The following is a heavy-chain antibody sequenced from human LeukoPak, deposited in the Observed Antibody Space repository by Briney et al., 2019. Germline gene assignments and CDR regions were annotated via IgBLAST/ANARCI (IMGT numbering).Heavy chain of an antibody. D-gene: IGHD3-10*01. CDR3: AKDLGWFGELLQTFDY. Sequence: GGSLRLSCAASGFTFSSYGMHWVRQAPGKGLGWVAVIWYDGSNKYYADSVKGRFTISRDNSKNTLYLQMNSLRAEDTAVYYCAKDLGWFGELLQTFDYWGQGTLVTVSS. CDR1: GFTFSSYG. CDR2: IWYDGSNK. V-gene: IGHV3-33*06. J-gene: IGHJ4*02.